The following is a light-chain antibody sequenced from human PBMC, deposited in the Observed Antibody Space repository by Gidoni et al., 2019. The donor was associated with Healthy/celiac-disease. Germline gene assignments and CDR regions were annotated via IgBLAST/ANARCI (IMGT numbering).Light chain of an antibody. CDR2: EAS. CDR3: CSYAGSSTVVV. CDR1: SSDVGSYNL. V-gene: IGLV2-23*02. J-gene: IGLJ2*01. Sequence: QSALTQPASVSVSPGQSITISCTGTSSDVGSYNLVSWYQQHPGNAPKLMIYEASKRPSGVSNRFSGSKTGNTASLTISGLQAEDEADYYCCSYAGSSTVVVFGGGTKLTVL.